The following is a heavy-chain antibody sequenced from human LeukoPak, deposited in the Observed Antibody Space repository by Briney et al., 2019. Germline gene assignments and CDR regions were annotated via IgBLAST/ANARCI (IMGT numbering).Heavy chain of an antibody. CDR3: ARRLPYCSSTSCSSSYAFDI. D-gene: IGHD2-2*01. J-gene: IGHJ3*02. V-gene: IGHV5-51*01. CDR1: GYSFTSYW. Sequence: GESLKISCKGSGYSFTSYWIGWVPQMPGKGLEWMGIIYPGDSDTRYSPSFQGQVTISADKSISTAYLQWSSLKASDTAMYYCARRLPYCSSTSCSSSYAFDIWGQGTMVTVSS. CDR2: IYPGDSDT.